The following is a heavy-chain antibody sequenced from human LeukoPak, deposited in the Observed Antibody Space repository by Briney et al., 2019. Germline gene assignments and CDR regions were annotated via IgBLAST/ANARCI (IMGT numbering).Heavy chain of an antibody. J-gene: IGHJ6*04. CDR2: IYYSGST. V-gene: IGHV4-59*12. CDR3: ASHNVDTAMPLDV. CDR1: GGSISGYY. Sequence: PSETLSLTCTVSGGSISGYYWSWIRQPPGKGLEWIGYIYYSGSTNYNPSLKSRVTISVDTSKNQFSLKLSSVTAADTAVYYCASHNVDTAMPLDVWGKGTTVTVSS. D-gene: IGHD5-18*01.